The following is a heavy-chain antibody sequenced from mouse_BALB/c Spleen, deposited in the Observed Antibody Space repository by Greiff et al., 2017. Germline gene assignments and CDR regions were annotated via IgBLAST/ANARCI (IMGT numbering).Heavy chain of an antibody. Sequence: QVQLQQSGAELVRPGASVKMSCKASGYTFTSYWMHWVKQRPGQGLEWIGYINPSTGYTEYNQKFKDKATLTADKSSSTAYMQLSSLTSEDSAVYYCARVGKGFAYWGQGTLVTVSA. CDR2: INPSTGYT. J-gene: IGHJ3*01. V-gene: IGHV1-4*01. CDR1: GYTFTSYW. CDR3: ARVGKGFAY.